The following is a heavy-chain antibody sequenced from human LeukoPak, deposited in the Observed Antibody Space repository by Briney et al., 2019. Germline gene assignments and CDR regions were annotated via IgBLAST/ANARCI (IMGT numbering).Heavy chain of an antibody. CDR1: GLTFSNYA. CDR3: AKGMSGSNRYNWLDP. Sequence: GGSLRLSCAASGLTFSNYAMSWVRQAPGKGLEGVSRIGGSGVNTFYADSVKGRFTISRDNSKNTLFLQMNSLRAEDTAVYYCAKGMSGSNRYNWLDPWGQGTLVTVSS. V-gene: IGHV3-23*01. CDR2: IGGSGVNT. J-gene: IGHJ5*02. D-gene: IGHD1-26*01.